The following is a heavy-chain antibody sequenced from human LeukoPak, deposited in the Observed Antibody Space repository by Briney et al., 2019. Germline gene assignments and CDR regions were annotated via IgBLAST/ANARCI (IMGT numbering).Heavy chain of an antibody. V-gene: IGHV4-39*07. CDR1: GGSISSSSYY. CDR3: ARDFITKAFDY. J-gene: IGHJ4*02. Sequence: PSETLSLTCTVSGGSISSSSYYWGWIRQPPGKGLEWIGSIYYSGSTYYNPSLKSRVTISVDTSKNQFSLKLSSVTAADTAVYYCARDFITKAFDYWGQGTLVTVST. D-gene: IGHD3-22*01. CDR2: IYYSGST.